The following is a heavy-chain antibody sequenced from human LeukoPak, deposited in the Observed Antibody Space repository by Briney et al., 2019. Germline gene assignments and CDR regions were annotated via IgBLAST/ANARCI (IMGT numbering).Heavy chain of an antibody. CDR3: ASRSPTYSIGPGAAFDV. J-gene: IGHJ3*01. D-gene: IGHD6-19*01. Sequence: SETLSLTCTHSGGYISSSSYNWGWIRQPPGKGLEWIGSIYYSGSTYYNPSLKSRVTISVDTSKNQFSLKLSSVTAADTAVYYCASRSPTYSIGPGAAFDVWGQGTMVTVSS. CDR1: GGYISSSSYN. CDR2: IYYSGST. V-gene: IGHV4-39*01.